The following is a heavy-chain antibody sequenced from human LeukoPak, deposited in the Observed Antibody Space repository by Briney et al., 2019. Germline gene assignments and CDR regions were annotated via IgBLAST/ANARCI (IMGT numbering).Heavy chain of an antibody. CDR1: GGSISSGSYY. CDR3: ARDRSTAMVGGYYYYMDV. J-gene: IGHJ6*03. Sequence: PSETLSLTCTVSGGSISSGSYYWSWIRQPAGKGLEWIGRIYTSGSTNYNPSLKSRVTISVVTSKNQFSLKLSSVTAADTAVYYCARDRSTAMVGGYYYYMDVWGKGTTVTVSS. CDR2: IYTSGST. V-gene: IGHV4-61*02. D-gene: IGHD5-18*01.